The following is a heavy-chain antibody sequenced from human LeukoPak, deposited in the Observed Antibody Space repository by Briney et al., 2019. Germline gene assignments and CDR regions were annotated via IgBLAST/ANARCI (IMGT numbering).Heavy chain of an antibody. J-gene: IGHJ6*03. CDR3: ARLRAYYYYYMDV. V-gene: IGHV4-59*10. CDR1: GGSFSGYY. CDR2: TYTSGRT. Sequence: PSETLSLTCAVYGGSFSGYYWSWIRHPAGKGLEWIGRTYTSGRTNSNPSPKSRVTMSVDTSKNQFSLKLSSVTAADTAVYYCARLRAYYYYYMDVWGKGTTVTISS.